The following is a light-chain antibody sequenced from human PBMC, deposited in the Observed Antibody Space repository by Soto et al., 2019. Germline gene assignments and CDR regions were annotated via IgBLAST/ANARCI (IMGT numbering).Light chain of an antibody. Sequence: EIVLTQSPGTLSLSPGERAALSSSAGQSVSSTFLAWYQQKPGQAPRLLIYAASSRATGIPDRFSGSGSGTDFTLIINRLEPEDVAIYYCQQYGGSPRITFGQGTRLEIK. J-gene: IGKJ5*01. CDR3: QQYGGSPRIT. CDR2: AAS. CDR1: QSVSSTF. V-gene: IGKV3-20*01.